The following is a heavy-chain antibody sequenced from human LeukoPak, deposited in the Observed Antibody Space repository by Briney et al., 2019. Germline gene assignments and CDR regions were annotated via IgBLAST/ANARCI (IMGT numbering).Heavy chain of an antibody. D-gene: IGHD2-8*01. CDR3: ARDTINGVNDY. Sequence: SETLSLTCTVSGGSISSYYWSWIRQPPGKGLEWIGYIYYSGNTNYNPPLKSRVTISVDTSKNQFSLKLTSVTAADTAVYYCARDTINGVNDYWGQGTLVTVSS. CDR1: GGSISSYY. CDR2: IYYSGNT. V-gene: IGHV4-59*01. J-gene: IGHJ4*02.